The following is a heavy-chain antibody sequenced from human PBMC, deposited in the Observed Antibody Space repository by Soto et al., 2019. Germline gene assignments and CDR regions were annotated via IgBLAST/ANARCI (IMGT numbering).Heavy chain of an antibody. V-gene: IGHV1-69*01. CDR2: IIPIFGTA. Sequence: QVQLVQSGAEVKKPGSSVKVSCQASGGTFSSYAISWVRQAPGQGLEWMGGIIPIFGTANYAQKFQGRVTMTADESTSTAYMELSSLRSEDTAVYYCARSEFYGSGSDPIDCWGQGTLVTVSS. D-gene: IGHD3-10*01. J-gene: IGHJ4*02. CDR1: GGTFSSYA. CDR3: ARSEFYGSGSDPIDC.